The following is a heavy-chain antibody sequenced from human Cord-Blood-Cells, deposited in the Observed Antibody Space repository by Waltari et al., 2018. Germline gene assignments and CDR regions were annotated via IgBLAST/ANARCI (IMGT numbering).Heavy chain of an antibody. V-gene: IGHV3-53*01. D-gene: IGHD2-2*01. CDR2: IYSGGST. Sequence: EVQLVESGGGLIQPGGSLRLSCAASGFTVSSNYMSWVRQAPGRGLEWVSVIYSGGSTYYADSVKGRFTISRDNSKTTLYLQMNSLRAEDTAVYYCARDGPGYCSSTSCYAFDIWGQGTMVTVSS. CDR3: ARDGPGYCSSTSCYAFDI. J-gene: IGHJ3*02. CDR1: GFTVSSNY.